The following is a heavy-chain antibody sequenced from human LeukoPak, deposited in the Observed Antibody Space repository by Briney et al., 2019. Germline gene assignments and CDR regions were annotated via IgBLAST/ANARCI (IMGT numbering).Heavy chain of an antibody. Sequence: ASVKVSCKASGYSFTSYGISWVRRAPGQGLERMGWTSAYNGNTNYAQKLQGRVTMTTDTSTSTAYMELRSLRSDDTAVYYCARDLKRGYSSGRYSWGTGSSNDFWGQGTLVTVSS. J-gene: IGHJ4*02. V-gene: IGHV1-18*01. D-gene: IGHD6-19*01. CDR1: GYSFTSYG. CDR2: TSAYNGNT. CDR3: ARDLKRGYSSGRYSWGTGSSNDF.